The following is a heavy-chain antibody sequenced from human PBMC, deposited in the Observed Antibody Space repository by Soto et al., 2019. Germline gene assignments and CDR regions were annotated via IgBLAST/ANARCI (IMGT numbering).Heavy chain of an antibody. CDR3: ARDRYDYGDSYYYYYGMDV. CDR2: IKQDGSEK. J-gene: IGHJ6*02. Sequence: GGSLRLSCAASGFTFSSYWMSWVRQAPGKGLEWVANIKQDGSEKYYVDSVKGRFTISRDNAKNSLYLQMNSLRAEDTAVYYCARDRYDYGDSYYYYYGMDVWGQGTTVTVSS. CDR1: GFTFSSYW. V-gene: IGHV3-7*05. D-gene: IGHD4-17*01.